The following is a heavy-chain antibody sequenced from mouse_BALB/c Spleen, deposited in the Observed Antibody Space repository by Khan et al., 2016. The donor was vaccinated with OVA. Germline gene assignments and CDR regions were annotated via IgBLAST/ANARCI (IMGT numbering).Heavy chain of an antibody. CDR1: GFTFSNYA. D-gene: IGHD2-13*01. CDR2: ISSGGST. CDR3: ASDYWFAY. Sequence: EVELVESGGGLVKPGGSLKLSCAASGFTFSNYAMSWVRQTPEKRLEWVASISSGGSTYYPDSVKGRFTISRDNARNILYLQMSSLRSEDTAIYYGASDYWFAYWGQGTLVTVSA. V-gene: IGHV5-6-5*01. J-gene: IGHJ3*01.